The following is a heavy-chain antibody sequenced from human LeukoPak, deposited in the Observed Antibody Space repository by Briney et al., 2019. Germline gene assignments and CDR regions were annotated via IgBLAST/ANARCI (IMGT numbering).Heavy chain of an antibody. D-gene: IGHD3-22*01. Sequence: PSETLSLTCAVSGASFSGYYWSWIRQPPGKGLEWIGEINRSGSTNYSPSLKSRVALSVDTSQNQFSLKLTSVTAADTAVYYCARSQILYYYDSSGYPFDYWDRGTLVTVSS. J-gene: IGHJ4*02. CDR2: INRSGST. CDR3: ARSQILYYYDSSGYPFDY. CDR1: GASFSGYY. V-gene: IGHV4-34*01.